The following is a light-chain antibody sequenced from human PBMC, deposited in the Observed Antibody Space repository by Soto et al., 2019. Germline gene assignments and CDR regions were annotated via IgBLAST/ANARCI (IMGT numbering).Light chain of an antibody. CDR3: QSYDSSLSGYV. CDR1: NSNIGAGYD. V-gene: IGLV1-40*01. CDR2: VNN. Sequence: SVLTQPPSVSGAPGQRVTLSCTGSNSNIGAGYDVHWYQQLPGTAPKLLVYVNNNRPSGVPDRFSGSKSGTSASLAITGLQAEDEADYYCQSYDSSLSGYVFGTGTKLTVL. J-gene: IGLJ1*01.